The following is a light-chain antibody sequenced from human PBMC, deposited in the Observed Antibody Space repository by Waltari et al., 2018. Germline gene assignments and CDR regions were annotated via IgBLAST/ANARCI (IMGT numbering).Light chain of an antibody. V-gene: IGKV3-15*01. CDR3: QQYSKWPPT. CDR1: QSLNSD. J-gene: IGKJ1*01. CDR2: GAS. Sequence: EIVLIQSPATLSVSPGDSATLSCRASQSLNSDLAWYQQRPGQAPRLLVYGASSRATGFPARFRGSGSGTEFTLTISSMQSDDIAVYFCQQYSKWPPTFGQGTKVEIK.